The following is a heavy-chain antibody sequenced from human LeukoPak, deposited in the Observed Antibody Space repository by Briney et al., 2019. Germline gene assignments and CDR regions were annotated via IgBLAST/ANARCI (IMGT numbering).Heavy chain of an antibody. CDR3: ARSWEVAAAFDI. CDR2: INHSGSS. J-gene: IGHJ3*02. Sequence: TPSETLSLTCAVYGGSFSGYYWSWIRQPPGKGLEWIGEINHSGSSNYNPSLKSRVTISVDTSKNQFSLKLSSVTAPDTAVYYCARSWEVAAAFDIWGQGRKVTVSS. CDR1: GGSFSGYY. D-gene: IGHD6-25*01. V-gene: IGHV4-34*01.